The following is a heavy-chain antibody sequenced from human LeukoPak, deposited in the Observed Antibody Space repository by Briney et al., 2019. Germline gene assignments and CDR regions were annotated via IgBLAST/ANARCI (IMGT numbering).Heavy chain of an antibody. J-gene: IGHJ4*02. D-gene: IGHD5-18*01. CDR2: ISSSSSYI. V-gene: IGHV3-21*01. CDR3: ARGCLRGYSYGPGDY. Sequence: GGSLRLSCAASGFTFSSYSMNWVRQAPGKGLEWVSSISSSSSYIYYADSVKGRFTISRDNAKNSLYLRMNSLRAEDTAVYYCARGCLRGYSYGPGDYWGQGTLVTVSS. CDR1: GFTFSSYS.